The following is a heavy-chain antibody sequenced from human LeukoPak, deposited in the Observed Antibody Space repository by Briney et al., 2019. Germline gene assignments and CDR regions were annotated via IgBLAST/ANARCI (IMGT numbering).Heavy chain of an antibody. CDR1: GFTFTSSA. D-gene: IGHD3-10*01. V-gene: IGHV1-58*01. J-gene: IGHJ3*02. CDR3: AADLYGSGQSMGAFDI. Sequence: SVKVSCKASGFTFTSSAVQWVRQARGQRLEWIGWIVIGSGNTNYAQKFQERVTITRDMSTSTAYMELSSLRSGDTAVYYCAADLYGSGQSMGAFDIWGQGTMVTVSS. CDR2: IVIGSGNT.